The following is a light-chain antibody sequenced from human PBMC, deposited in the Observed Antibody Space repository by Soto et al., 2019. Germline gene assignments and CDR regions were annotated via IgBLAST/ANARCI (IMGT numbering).Light chain of an antibody. CDR1: QSISSW. CDR3: QQYNSYPWT. Sequence: DIQMTQSPSTLSTSVGDRVTITCRASQSISSWLAWYQQKPGKAPKLLIYDASSLESGVPSRFSGSGSGPEFTLTISSLHPDDFATYNCQQYNSYPWTFGQGTRVELK. CDR2: DAS. V-gene: IGKV1-5*01. J-gene: IGKJ1*01.